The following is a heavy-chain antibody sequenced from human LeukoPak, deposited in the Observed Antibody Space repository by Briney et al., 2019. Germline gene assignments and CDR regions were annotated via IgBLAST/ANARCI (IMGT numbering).Heavy chain of an antibody. D-gene: IGHD3-22*01. CDR3: AKDNYYDSSGLGYFDY. CDR1: GFTFSSYG. CDR2: IRYDGSNK. Sequence: PGGSLRLSCAASGFTFSSYGMHWVRQAPGKGLEWVAFIRYDGSNKYYADSVKGRFTISRDNAKNSLYLQMNSLRAEDTALYYCAKDNYYDSSGLGYFDYWGQGTLVTVSS. V-gene: IGHV3-30*02. J-gene: IGHJ4*02.